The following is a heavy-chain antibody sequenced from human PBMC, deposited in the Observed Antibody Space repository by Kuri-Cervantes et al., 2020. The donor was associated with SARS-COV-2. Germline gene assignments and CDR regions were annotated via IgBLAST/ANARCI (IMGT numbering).Heavy chain of an antibody. CDR3: AKGDYCSSTGCYSYYYYGMDV. J-gene: IGHJ6*02. CDR1: GFTFSSYA. V-gene: IGHV3-23*01. CDR2: ISGSGGST. Sequence: GESLKISCAASGFTFSSYAMSWVRQAPGKGLEWVSAISGSGGSTYYADSVKGRFTISRDNSKNTLYLQMNSLRAEDTAVYYCAKGDYCSSTGCYSYYYYGMDVWGQGTTVTVSS. D-gene: IGHD2-2*01.